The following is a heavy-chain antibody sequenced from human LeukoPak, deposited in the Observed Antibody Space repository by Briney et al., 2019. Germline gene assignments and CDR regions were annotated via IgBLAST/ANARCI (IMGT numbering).Heavy chain of an antibody. V-gene: IGHV4-34*01. CDR1: GGSFSGYY. D-gene: IGHD5-12*01. J-gene: IGHJ4*02. Sequence: SETLSLTCAVYGGSFSGYYWSWIRQPPGKGLEWIGEINHSGSTNYNPSLKSRVTISVDTSKNQFSLKLSSVTAADTAVYYCARAGRRGGLRFHGNYFDYWGQGTLVTVSS. CDR3: ARAGRRGGLRFHGNYFDY. CDR2: INHSGST.